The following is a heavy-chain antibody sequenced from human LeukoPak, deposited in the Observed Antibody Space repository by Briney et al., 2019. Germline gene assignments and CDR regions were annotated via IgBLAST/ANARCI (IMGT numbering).Heavy chain of an antibody. CDR2: IFYSGTT. V-gene: IGHV4-59*08. Sequence: SETLSLTCTVSGDSISRYFWSWIRQPPGKGPECVGYIFYSGTTNYNPSLKSRLTMSIHTSKNQFSPKLSSVTAADTAVYYCARLGYCSVGSCPLDHDAFDIWGQGTMVTVSS. CDR1: GDSISRYF. J-gene: IGHJ3*02. D-gene: IGHD2-15*01. CDR3: ARLGYCSVGSCPLDHDAFDI.